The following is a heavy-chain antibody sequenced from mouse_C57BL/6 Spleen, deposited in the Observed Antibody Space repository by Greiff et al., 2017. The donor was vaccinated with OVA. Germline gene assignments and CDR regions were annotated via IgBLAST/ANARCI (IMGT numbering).Heavy chain of an antibody. Sequence: QVQLQQPGAELVKPGASVKLSCKASGYTFTSYWMHWVKQRPGQGLEWIGMIHPNSGSTNYNEKFKSKATLTVDKSSSTAYMQLSSLTSEDSAVYYCARFTVVATDWYFDVWGTGTTVTVSS. CDR1: GYTFTSYW. D-gene: IGHD1-1*01. J-gene: IGHJ1*03. CDR2: IHPNSGST. V-gene: IGHV1-64*01. CDR3: ARFTVVATDWYFDV.